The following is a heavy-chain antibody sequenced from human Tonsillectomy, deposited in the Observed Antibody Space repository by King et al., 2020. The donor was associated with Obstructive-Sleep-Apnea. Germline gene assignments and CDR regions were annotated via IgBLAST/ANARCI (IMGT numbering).Heavy chain of an antibody. CDR1: GFTFSDYY. CDR2: NSNSGGTV. D-gene: IGHD6-13*01. Sequence: VQLVESGEGLVKPGGSLRLSCAASGFTFSDYYMSWIRQAPGKGLEWVSWNSNSGGTVYYADSVKGRFTISRDNAKNSLYLQMNSLRAEDTAVYYCARDSLVVGFDIWGQGTMVTVSS. V-gene: IGHV3-11*01. J-gene: IGHJ3*02. CDR3: ARDSLVVGFDI.